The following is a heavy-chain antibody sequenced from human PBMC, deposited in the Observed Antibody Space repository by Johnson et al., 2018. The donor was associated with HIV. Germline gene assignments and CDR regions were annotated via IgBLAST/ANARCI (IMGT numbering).Heavy chain of an antibody. CDR1: GFTFSSFG. J-gene: IGHJ3*02. CDR3: ARSCGSYYERDAFDI. CDR2: IYSGGST. V-gene: IGHV3-NL1*01. D-gene: IGHD1-26*01. Sequence: VQLVESGGGVVQPGGSLRLSCAASGFTFSSFGMHWVRQAPGKGLEWVSVIYSGGSTYYADSVKGRFTISRDNSKNTLYLQMNSLRAEDTAVYYWARSCGSYYERDAFDIWGQGTMVTVSS.